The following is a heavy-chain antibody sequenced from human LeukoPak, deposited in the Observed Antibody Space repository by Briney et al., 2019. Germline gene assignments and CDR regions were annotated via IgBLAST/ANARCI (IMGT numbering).Heavy chain of an antibody. J-gene: IGHJ4*02. Sequence: KASETLSLTCAVYGGSFSGYYWSWIRQPPGKGLEWIGEINHSGSTNYNPSLKSRVTISVDTSKNQFSLKLSSVTAADTAVYYCARVIYYYGSGSPRRQYYFDYWGQGTLVTVSS. V-gene: IGHV4-34*01. D-gene: IGHD3-10*01. CDR3: ARVIYYYGSGSPRRQYYFDY. CDR2: INHSGST. CDR1: GGSFSGYY.